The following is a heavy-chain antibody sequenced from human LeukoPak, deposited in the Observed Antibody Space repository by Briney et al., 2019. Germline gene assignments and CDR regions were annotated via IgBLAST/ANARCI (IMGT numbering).Heavy chain of an antibody. CDR2: INPSGGST. Sequence: ASVKVSCKASGYTFTGYYMHWVRQAPGQGLEWMGWINPSGGSTSYAQKFQGRVTMTRDTSTSTVYMELSSLRSEDTAVYYCATGKRAYCGGDCENDYWGQGTLVTVSS. J-gene: IGHJ4*02. V-gene: IGHV1-46*01. CDR3: ATGKRAYCGGDCENDY. D-gene: IGHD2-21*02. CDR1: GYTFTGYY.